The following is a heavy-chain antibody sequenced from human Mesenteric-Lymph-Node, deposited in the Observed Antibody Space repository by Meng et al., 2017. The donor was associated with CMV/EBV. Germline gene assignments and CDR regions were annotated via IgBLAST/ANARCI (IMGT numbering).Heavy chain of an antibody. V-gene: IGHV1-69*04. Sequence: KVACKASGGTFRSNAISWVRQAPGQGLEWLGRIIPHLGATKYAPNFQDRVTITADTSTSTAYMEMSSLRSDDTAVYYCAGDSRGPIDYWGQGTLVTVSS. CDR1: GGTFRSNA. CDR2: IIPHLGAT. J-gene: IGHJ4*02. CDR3: AGDSRGPIDY.